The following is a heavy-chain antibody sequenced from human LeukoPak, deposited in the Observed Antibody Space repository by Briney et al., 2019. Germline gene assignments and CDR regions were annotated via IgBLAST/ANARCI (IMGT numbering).Heavy chain of an antibody. CDR3: ARHQWLYDL. V-gene: IGHV1-18*01. J-gene: IGHJ4*02. CDR2: ISAYNGST. Sequence: ASVKVSRKASGYTFTSYTITWVRQAPGRGLEWMGWISAYNGSTNYAQKPQGRVTMTTDTSTNTAYMELRSLGSDDTAVYYCARHQWLYDLWGQGALVTVSS. CDR1: GYTFTSYT. D-gene: IGHD6-19*01.